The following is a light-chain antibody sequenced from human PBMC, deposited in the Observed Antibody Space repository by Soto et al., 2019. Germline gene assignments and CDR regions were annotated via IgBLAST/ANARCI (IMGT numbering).Light chain of an antibody. J-gene: IGKJ4*01. CDR3: QQYNNWPTT. CDR1: QSVSSN. CDR2: GAS. Sequence: EIVMTQSPGTLSVSPGERATLSCRASQSVSSNLAWYQQKPGQAPRLLIYGASTRATGIPARFSGSGSGTEFTLTIYSLQPEDFAVYYCQQYNNWPTTFGGGTKVEIK. V-gene: IGKV3-15*01.